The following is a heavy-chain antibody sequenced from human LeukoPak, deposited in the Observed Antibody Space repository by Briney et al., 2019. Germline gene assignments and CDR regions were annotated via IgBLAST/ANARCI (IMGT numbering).Heavy chain of an antibody. CDR1: EFTFSNYV. Sequence: GGSLRLSCAASEFTFSNYVMNWVRQAPGKRLEWVSSIRQSGDITYYADSVKGRFTISRDNSKNTLSLQMNSLSREDTAIYYCVRRGGSDGWGAFDIWGQGTVVTVSS. CDR2: IRQSGDIT. CDR3: VRRGGSDGWGAFDI. J-gene: IGHJ3*02. D-gene: IGHD5-24*01. V-gene: IGHV3-23*01.